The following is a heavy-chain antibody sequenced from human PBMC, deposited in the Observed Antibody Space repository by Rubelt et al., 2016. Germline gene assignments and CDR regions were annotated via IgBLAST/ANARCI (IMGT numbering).Heavy chain of an antibody. V-gene: IGHV3-73*01. CDR1: GFTFSGSA. Sequence: VQLVESGGGVVQPGRSLRLSCAASGFTFSGSAMHWVRQASGKGLEWVGRIRSKANSYATAYAASVKGRFTISRDDSKNTAYLQINSLKTGDTAVDYCAKGVGATFGYFVYWGQGTLVTVSS. D-gene: IGHD1-26*01. J-gene: IGHJ4*02. CDR2: IRSKANSYAT. CDR3: AKGVGATFGYFVY.